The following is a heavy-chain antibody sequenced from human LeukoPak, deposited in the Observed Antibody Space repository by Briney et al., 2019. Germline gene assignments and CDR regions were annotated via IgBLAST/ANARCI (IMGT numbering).Heavy chain of an antibody. D-gene: IGHD5-12*01. CDR3: AKDTVKVTTIRRVPHYMDV. CDR1: GFTFSSYW. Sequence: GGSLRLSCAASGFTFSSYWMHWVRQAPGKGLVWVSRINSDGSSTSYADSVKGRFTISRDNSKNTLYLQMNSLRAEDTAVYYCAKDTVKVTTIRRVPHYMDVRGKGTTVTISS. CDR2: INSDGSST. J-gene: IGHJ6*03. V-gene: IGHV3-74*01.